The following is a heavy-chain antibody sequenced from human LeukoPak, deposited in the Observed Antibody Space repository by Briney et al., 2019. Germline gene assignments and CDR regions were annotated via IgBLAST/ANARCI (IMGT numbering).Heavy chain of an antibody. CDR2: IFYSGST. CDR1: GGSISSYY. D-gene: IGHD3-22*01. CDR3: ARGNSIDNSGYYYAGDAFDI. Sequence: PSETLSLTCTVSGGSISSYYWSWIRQPPGKGLEWIGFIFYSGSTNYNPSLKSRVTISVDTSRNHFSLNLSSVTAADTAVYFCARGNSIDNSGYYYAGDAFDIWGQGTMVTVSS. V-gene: IGHV4-59*01. J-gene: IGHJ3*02.